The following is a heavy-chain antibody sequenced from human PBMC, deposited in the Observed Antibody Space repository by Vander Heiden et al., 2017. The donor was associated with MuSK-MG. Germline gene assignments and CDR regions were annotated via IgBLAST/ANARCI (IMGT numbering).Heavy chain of an antibody. D-gene: IGHD3-22*01. J-gene: IGHJ5*02. CDR3: ARFGAYYYDSSGYYYDWFDP. CDR2: IIPIFGTA. Sequence: QVQLVQSGAEVKTPGSSVKVSCKASGGTFSSYAISWVRQAPGQGLEWMGGIIPIFGTANYAQKFQGRVTITADKSTSTAYMELSSLRSEDTAVYYCARFGAYYYDSSGYYYDWFDPWGQGTLVTVSS. CDR1: GGTFSSYA. V-gene: IGHV1-69*06.